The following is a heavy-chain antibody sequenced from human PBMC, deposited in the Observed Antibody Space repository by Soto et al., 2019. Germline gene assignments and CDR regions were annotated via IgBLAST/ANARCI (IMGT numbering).Heavy chain of an antibody. J-gene: IGHJ3*02. V-gene: IGHV3-7*01. CDR3: ARDLGLGAFDI. Sequence: GGSLRLSCAASGLAFSTHWMTWVRQAPGKGLEWVANINQDGTEKYYADSVKGRFTISRDNSKNTLYLQMNSLRAEDTAVYYCARDLGLGAFDIWGQGTMVTVSS. CDR2: INQDGTEK. D-gene: IGHD3-16*01. CDR1: GLAFSTHW.